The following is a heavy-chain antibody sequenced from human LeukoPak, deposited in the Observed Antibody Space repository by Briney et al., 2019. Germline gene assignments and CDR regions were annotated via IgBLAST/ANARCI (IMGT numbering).Heavy chain of an antibody. V-gene: IGHV3-48*03. CDR2: ISSSGRSI. Sequence: GGSLRLSCAASGFIFSSYEMNWVRQAPGKGLEWVSYISSSGRSIYYADSVKGRFTISRDNAKNSLYLQMNSLRAEDTAVYYCARDDSAWYAYWGPGTLVTVSA. J-gene: IGHJ4*02. CDR3: ARDDSAWYAY. D-gene: IGHD6-19*01. CDR1: GFIFSSYE.